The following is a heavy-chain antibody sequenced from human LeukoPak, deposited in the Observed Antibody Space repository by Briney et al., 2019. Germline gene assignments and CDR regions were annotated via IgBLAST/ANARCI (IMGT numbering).Heavy chain of an antibody. CDR3: ARDRRGYCSGGSCYGGHYYYGMDV. CDR1: GFTFSSYS. J-gene: IGHJ6*02. D-gene: IGHD2-15*01. Sequence: GGSLRLSCAASGFTFSSYSMNWVRQAPGKGLEWVAVISYDASNKYYPDSVKGRFTISRDNSKNTLYLQMNSVRAEDTAVYYCARDRRGYCSGGSCYGGHYYYGMDVWGQGTTVTVSS. CDR2: ISYDASNK. V-gene: IGHV3-30*03.